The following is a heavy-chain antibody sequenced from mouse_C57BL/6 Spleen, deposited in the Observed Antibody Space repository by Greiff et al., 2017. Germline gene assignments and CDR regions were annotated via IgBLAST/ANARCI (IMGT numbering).Heavy chain of an antibody. Sequence: EVKLVESGGGLVQPGGSMKLSCVASGFTFSNYWMNWVRQSPEKGLEWVAQIRLKSDNYATHYAESVKGRFTISRDDSKSSVYLQMNNLRAEDTGIYYCTDDYDAWYFDVWGTGTTVTVSS. D-gene: IGHD2-4*01. V-gene: IGHV6-3*01. J-gene: IGHJ1*03. CDR3: TDDYDAWYFDV. CDR1: GFTFSNYW. CDR2: IRLKSDNYAT.